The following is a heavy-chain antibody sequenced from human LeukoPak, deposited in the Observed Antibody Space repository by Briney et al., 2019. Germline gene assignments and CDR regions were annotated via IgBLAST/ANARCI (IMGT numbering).Heavy chain of an antibody. D-gene: IGHD3-10*02. J-gene: IGHJ4*02. V-gene: IGHV3-11*04. CDR3: ARDRYYVPDY. CDR1: GFTFSDYY. Sequence: GGSLRLSCAASGFTFSDYYMSWIRQAPGKGLEWVSYISSSGTTIYYTDSVKGRFTISRDNAKNTLYLQMNSLRAEDTAVYYCARDRYYVPDYWGQGTLVTVSS. CDR2: ISSSGTTI.